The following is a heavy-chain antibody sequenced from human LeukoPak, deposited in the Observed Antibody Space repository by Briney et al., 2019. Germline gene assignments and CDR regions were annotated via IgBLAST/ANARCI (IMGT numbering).Heavy chain of an antibody. Sequence: SETLSLTCTVSGGSISNYYWSWIRQSPGKGLEWIGYTSYSGSTNYNPSLKSRVTTSIDTSKNQFSLKLSSVTAADTAVYYCARVPSGSYFSLDYWGQGTLVTVSS. D-gene: IGHD1-26*01. CDR2: TSYSGST. V-gene: IGHV4-59*12. CDR1: GGSISNYY. CDR3: ARVPSGSYFSLDY. J-gene: IGHJ4*02.